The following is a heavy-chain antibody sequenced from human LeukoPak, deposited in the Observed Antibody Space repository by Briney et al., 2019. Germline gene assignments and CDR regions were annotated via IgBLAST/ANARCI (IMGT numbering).Heavy chain of an antibody. D-gene: IGHD7-27*01. J-gene: IGHJ5*02. V-gene: IGHV1-18*01. Sequence: ASVKVSCKASGYIFSNYGITWVRQAPGHGLEWMGWISGHSGNTNYARKFQDRATMTTDTSTSTAYMELRSLRFDDTAVYYCARDFAWGSGGAPIDDNWLDPWGRGILVTVSS. CDR3: ARDFAWGSGGAPIDDNWLDP. CDR2: ISGHSGNT. CDR1: GYIFSNYG.